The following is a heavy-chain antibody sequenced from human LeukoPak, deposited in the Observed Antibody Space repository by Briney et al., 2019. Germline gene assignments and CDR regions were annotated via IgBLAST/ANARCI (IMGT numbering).Heavy chain of an antibody. CDR3: AKAKGYCSSTSCYRDWFDP. CDR2: ISGSGGST. D-gene: IGHD2-2*01. Sequence: GGSLRLSCAASGFTFSSYAMSWVRQAPGKGLEWVSAISGSGGSTYYADSVKGRFTISRDNSKNTLYLQMNSLRAEDTAVYYCAKAKGYCSSTSCYRDWFDPWGQGTLVTVSS. CDR1: GFTFSSYA. V-gene: IGHV3-23*01. J-gene: IGHJ5*02.